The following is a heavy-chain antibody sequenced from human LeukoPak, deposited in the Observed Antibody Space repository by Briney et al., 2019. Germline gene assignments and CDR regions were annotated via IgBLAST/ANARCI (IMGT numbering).Heavy chain of an antibody. D-gene: IGHD5-18*01. CDR2: ISGSGGST. Sequence: PGGSLRLSCAASGFTFSSYAMSWVRQAPGKGLEWVSAISGSGGSTYYADSVKGRFTISRDNSKNTLYLQMNSLRAEDTAVYYCAKSGWRQLRIQLWLYYFDYWGQGTLVTVSS. CDR1: GFTFSSYA. V-gene: IGHV3-23*01. CDR3: AKSGWRQLRIQLWLYYFDY. J-gene: IGHJ4*02.